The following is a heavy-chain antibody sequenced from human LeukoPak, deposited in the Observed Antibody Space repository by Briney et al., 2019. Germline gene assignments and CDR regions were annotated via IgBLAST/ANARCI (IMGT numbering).Heavy chain of an antibody. CDR3: ARRSSYDSSGYYPNWFDP. Sequence: GESLKISCKGSGYSFTSYWIGWVRQMPGKGLEWMGIIYPGDSDTRYSPSFQGQVTISADKSISTAYLQWSSLKASDTAMYYCARRSSYDSSGYYPNWFDPWGQGTLVTVSS. D-gene: IGHD3-22*01. J-gene: IGHJ5*02. CDR1: GYSFTSYW. CDR2: IYPGDSDT. V-gene: IGHV5-51*01.